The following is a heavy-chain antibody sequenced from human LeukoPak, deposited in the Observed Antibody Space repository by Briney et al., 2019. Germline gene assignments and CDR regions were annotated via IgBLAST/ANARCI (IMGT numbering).Heavy chain of an antibody. D-gene: IGHD4-17*01. CDR1: GGSISSGDYY. CDR2: IYYSGST. CDR3: ARGGDNGDYGWNSYSPYNWFDP. V-gene: IGHV4-30-4*08. J-gene: IGHJ5*02. Sequence: PSQTLSLTCTVSGGSISSGDYYWSWIRQPPGKGLEWIGYIYYSGSTYYNPSLKSRVTISVDTSKNQFSLKLSSVTAADTAVYYCARGGDNGDYGWNSYSPYNWFDPWGQGTLVTVSS.